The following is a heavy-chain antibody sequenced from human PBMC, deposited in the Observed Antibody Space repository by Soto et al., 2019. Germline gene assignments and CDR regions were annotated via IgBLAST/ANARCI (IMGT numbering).Heavy chain of an antibody. CDR3: ARAAFRSGYYGYYYCMYA. Sequence: QVQLVQSGAEVKKPGSSVKVSCKASGGTFSTHAISWVRQSPGQGLEWLGGIIPTLGTPNYAQKFQGRVTVTADEYTSTAYIELSRLTSEDTAVYYCARAAFRSGYYGYYYCMYAWGQGTAVNV. D-gene: IGHD3-3*01. CDR2: IIPTLGTP. V-gene: IGHV1-69*01. J-gene: IGHJ6*02. CDR1: GGTFSTHA.